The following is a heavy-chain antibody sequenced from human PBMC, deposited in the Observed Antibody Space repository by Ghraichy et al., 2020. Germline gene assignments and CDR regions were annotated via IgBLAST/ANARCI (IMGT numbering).Heavy chain of an antibody. J-gene: IGHJ1*01. CDR2: IIPIFGTA. CDR1: GGTFSSYA. V-gene: IGHV1-69*13. Sequence: SVKVSCKASGGTFSSYAISWVRQAPGQGLEWMGGIIPIFGTANYAQKFQGRVTITADESTSTAYMELSSLRSEDTAVYYCARGALSQNPYFQHWGQGTLVTVSS. D-gene: IGHD3-9*01. CDR3: ARGALSQNPYFQH.